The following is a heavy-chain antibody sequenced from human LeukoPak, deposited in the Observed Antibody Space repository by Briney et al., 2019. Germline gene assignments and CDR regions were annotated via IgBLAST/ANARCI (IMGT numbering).Heavy chain of an antibody. J-gene: IGHJ4*02. CDR2: IDKDGSGT. D-gene: IGHD6-13*01. CDR1: GFNFNYYF. CDR3: ATEYWYRHDY. V-gene: IGHV3-7*01. Sequence: GGSLRLSCATSGFNFNYYFMAWVRQAPGKGLEWLATIDKDGSGTEYIDSVRGRFTISRDNTKKSIHLQMSNLSADDTAVYFCATEYWYRHDYWGQGTLVTVSS.